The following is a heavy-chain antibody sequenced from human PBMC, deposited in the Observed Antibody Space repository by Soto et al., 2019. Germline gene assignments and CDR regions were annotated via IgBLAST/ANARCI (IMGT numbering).Heavy chain of an antibody. CDR1: GGTFSSYT. J-gene: IGHJ6*02. CDR3: ARERITMVRGALGPYYYYGMDV. CDR2: IIPIFGTA. Sequence: SVKVSCKASGGTFSSYTISWVRQAPGQGLEWMGRIIPIFGTANYAQKFQGRVTITADESTSTAYMELSRLRSDDTAVYYCARERITMVRGALGPYYYYGMDVWGQGTTVTVSS. V-gene: IGHV1-69*13. D-gene: IGHD3-10*01.